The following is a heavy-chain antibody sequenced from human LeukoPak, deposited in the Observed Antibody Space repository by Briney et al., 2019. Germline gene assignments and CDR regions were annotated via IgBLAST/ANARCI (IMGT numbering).Heavy chain of an antibody. Sequence: GGSLRLSCAASGFTFSSYAMSWVRQAPGKGLEWVSAISGSGGSTYYADSVKGRFTISRDNSKNTLYLQMNSLRAEDTAVYYCARRFDWLLQPYYYYGMDVWGQGTTVTVSS. CDR1: GFTFSSYA. J-gene: IGHJ6*02. D-gene: IGHD3-9*01. V-gene: IGHV3-23*01. CDR2: ISGSGGST. CDR3: ARRFDWLLQPYYYYGMDV.